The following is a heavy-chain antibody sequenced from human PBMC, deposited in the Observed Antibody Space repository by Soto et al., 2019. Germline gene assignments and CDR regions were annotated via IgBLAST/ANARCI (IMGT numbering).Heavy chain of an antibody. V-gene: IGHV4-39*01. Sequence: SETLSLTCSVSGGPIRSSDYYWGWVRQPPGGGLEWIGTIHSGGSSYYNPSLKSRVTMSADTSTNKFSLKLTSVTAADTAVYYYVGIYRNDYYYTDVWGKGTAVTVSS. D-gene: IGHD5-12*01. CDR2: IHSGGSS. CDR1: GGPIRSSDYY. CDR3: VGIYRNDYYYTDV. J-gene: IGHJ6*03.